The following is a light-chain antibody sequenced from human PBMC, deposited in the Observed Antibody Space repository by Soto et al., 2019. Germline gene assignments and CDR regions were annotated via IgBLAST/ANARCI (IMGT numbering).Light chain of an antibody. CDR1: QRVTNNY. J-gene: IGKJ2*01. Sequence: EIVLTQSPGTLSLSPGERAALSCRASQRVTNNYLAWYQQKPGQAPRLLIYGASRRATGIPDRFSGSGSGTDFTLTISRLEPEDFAVYYCLQYGSSPRTFGQGTKLEIK. CDR3: LQYGSSPRT. V-gene: IGKV3-20*01. CDR2: GAS.